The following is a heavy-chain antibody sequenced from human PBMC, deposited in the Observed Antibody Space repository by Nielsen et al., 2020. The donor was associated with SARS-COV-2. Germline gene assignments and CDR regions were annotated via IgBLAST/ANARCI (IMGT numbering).Heavy chain of an antibody. J-gene: IGHJ4*02. D-gene: IGHD5-12*01. CDR2: MNPNSGNT. CDR3: ASPGGYSGYGGGYYFDY. Sequence: ASVKVSCKASGYTFTSYDINWVRQATGQGLEWMGWMNPNSGNTGYAQKFQGRVTMTRNTSISTAYMELSSLRSEDTAVYYCASPGGYSGYGGGYYFDYWGQGTLVTVSS. CDR1: GYTFTSYD. V-gene: IGHV1-8*01.